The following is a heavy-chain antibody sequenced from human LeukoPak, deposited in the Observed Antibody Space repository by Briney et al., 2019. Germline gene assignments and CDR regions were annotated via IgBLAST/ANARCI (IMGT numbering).Heavy chain of an antibody. CDR2: INPNTGGT. D-gene: IGHD6-19*01. V-gene: IGHV1-2*02. J-gene: IGHJ4*02. CDR3: ARAPMYSSGWYGIDY. Sequence: ASVKVSCKASAYTFTGFYIHWVRQAPGQGLEWMGWINPNTGGTNYARKFKGRVTMTTDTSTSTAYMELRSLRSDDTAVYYCARAPMYSSGWYGIDYWGQGTLVTVSS. CDR1: AYTFTGFY.